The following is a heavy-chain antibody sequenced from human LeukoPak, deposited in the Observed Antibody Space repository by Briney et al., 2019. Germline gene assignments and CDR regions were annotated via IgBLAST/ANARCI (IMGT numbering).Heavy chain of an antibody. CDR2: INHSGST. D-gene: IGHD3-16*02. CDR3: ARRRLEILWGSYRYPPYYFDY. V-gene: IGHV4-34*01. CDR1: GGSFSGYY. J-gene: IGHJ4*02. Sequence: SETLSLTCAVYGGSFSGYYWSWVRQPPGKGLEWIGEINHSGSTNYNPSLKSRVTISVDTSKNQFSLKLSSVTAADTAVYYCARRRLEILWGSYRYPPYYFDYWGQGTLVTVSS.